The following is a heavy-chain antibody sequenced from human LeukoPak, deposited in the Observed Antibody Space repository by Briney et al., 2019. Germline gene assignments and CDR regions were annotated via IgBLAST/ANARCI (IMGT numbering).Heavy chain of an antibody. Sequence: PGRSLRLSCAASGFTFSSYGMHWVRQAPGKGLEWVAVIWYDGSNKYYADSVKGRFTISRDNSKNTLYLQMNSLRAEDTAVYYCAKDGQLYYDFWSGYLRPGGYYFDYWGQGTLVTVSS. CDR2: IWYDGSNK. CDR1: GFTFSSYG. CDR3: AKDGQLYYDFWSGYLRPGGYYFDY. J-gene: IGHJ4*02. V-gene: IGHV3-33*06. D-gene: IGHD3-3*01.